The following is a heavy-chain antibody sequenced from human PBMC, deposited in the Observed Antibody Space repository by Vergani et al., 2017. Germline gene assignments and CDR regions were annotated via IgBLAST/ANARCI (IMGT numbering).Heavy chain of an antibody. D-gene: IGHD2-2*02. CDR2: ISFDGTNE. CDR3: VRDRGLCAGGRCYTEAWDY. Sequence: QVQLVESGGGVVQPGTSLRLSCVVSGFALHRHAMYWVRQAPGKGLEWVVGISFDGTNEYYPDLVKGRFTISRDIAKNTLYLQVRSLSLEDTGVYHCVRDRGLCAGGRCYTEAWDYWGQGTPVTVSS. J-gene: IGHJ4*02. V-gene: IGHV3-30-3*01. CDR1: GFALHRHA.